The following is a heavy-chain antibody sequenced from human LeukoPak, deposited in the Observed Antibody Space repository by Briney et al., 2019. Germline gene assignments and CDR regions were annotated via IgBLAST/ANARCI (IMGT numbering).Heavy chain of an antibody. D-gene: IGHD3-9*01. CDR2: ISAYNGNT. V-gene: IGHV1-18*01. J-gene: IGHJ4*02. Sequence: GASVKVSCKASGYTFTSYGISWVRQAPGQGLEWMGWISAYNGNTNYAQKLQGRVTMTTDTSTSTAYMELRSLRSDDTAVYYCARSRSVNHDILTGHYLGDYWGQGTLVTVSS. CDR1: GYTFTSYG. CDR3: ARSRSVNHDILTGHYLGDY.